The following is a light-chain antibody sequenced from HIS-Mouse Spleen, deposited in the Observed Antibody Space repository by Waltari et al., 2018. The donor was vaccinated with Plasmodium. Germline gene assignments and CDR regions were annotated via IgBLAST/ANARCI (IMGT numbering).Light chain of an antibody. V-gene: IGLV3-10*01. CDR3: YSTDSSGKHRV. CDR2: EDS. CDR1: ALPKKY. Sequence: SYELTQPPSVSVSPGQTARITCSGAALPKKYAYWYQQKSGQAPVLVIYEDSKRPSGITERFAVSSSGTRASLTISGAQVEDEADYYCYSTDSSGKHRVFGGGTKLTVL. J-gene: IGLJ3*02.